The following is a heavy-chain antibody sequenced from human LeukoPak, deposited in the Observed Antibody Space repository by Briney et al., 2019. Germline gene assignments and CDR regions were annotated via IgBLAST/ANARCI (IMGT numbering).Heavy chain of an antibody. CDR3: ARVGYFDSSGYLYVKGFDY. J-gene: IGHJ4*02. Sequence: GGSLRLSCAASGFSFDTYTMNWVRQAPGRGLEWVSSVSSGSAYIAYADSVKGRFTISRDNAKNSLFMEINSLTAEDTAVYYCARVGYFDSSGYLYVKGFDYWGQGTLVTVSS. CDR1: GFSFDTYT. V-gene: IGHV3-21*01. D-gene: IGHD3-22*01. CDR2: VSSGSAYI.